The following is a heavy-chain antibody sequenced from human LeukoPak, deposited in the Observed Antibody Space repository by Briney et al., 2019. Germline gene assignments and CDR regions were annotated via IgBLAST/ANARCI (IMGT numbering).Heavy chain of an antibody. CDR3: AREERGTSWALFDS. CDR2: IFHSGST. Sequence: PSETLSLTCTVSGGSISTGEDYWSWIRQHPGKGLEWIGFIFHSGSTYYRPSLKSRVSISIDTSKNHFSLNLTSVTAADTAVYYCAREERGTSWALFDSWGQGTLVTVSS. CDR1: GGSISTGEDY. J-gene: IGHJ4*02. D-gene: IGHD6-13*01. V-gene: IGHV4-31*03.